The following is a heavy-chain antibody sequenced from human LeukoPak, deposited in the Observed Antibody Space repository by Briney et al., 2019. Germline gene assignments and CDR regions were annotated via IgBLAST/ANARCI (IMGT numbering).Heavy chain of an antibody. Sequence: GGSLRLSCAASGFTFSSYGMSWVRQAPGKGLEWVSAISGSGGSTYYTDSVKGRFTISRDNSKNTLYLQMNSLRAEDTAVYYCAKCGRFGEFRGQENWFDPWGQGTLVTVSS. D-gene: IGHD3-10*01. CDR2: ISGSGGST. J-gene: IGHJ5*02. CDR3: AKCGRFGEFRGQENWFDP. CDR1: GFTFSSYG. V-gene: IGHV3-23*01.